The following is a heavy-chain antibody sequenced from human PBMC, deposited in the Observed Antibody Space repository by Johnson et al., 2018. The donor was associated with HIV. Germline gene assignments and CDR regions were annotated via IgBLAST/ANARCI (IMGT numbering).Heavy chain of an antibody. CDR2: VSGSSSGI. J-gene: IGHJ3*02. V-gene: IGHV3-11*04. CDR1: GFSLSDYY. Sequence: QVQLVESGGGLVKPGASLRLSCAASGFSLSDYYMSWIRQAPGKGLAWVSYVSGSSSGIYYADTVKGRFTISRDNAKNSLYLQMNSLRAEDTAVYYCARAGSSSDDAFDIWGQGTMVTVSS. D-gene: IGHD6-6*01. CDR3: ARAGSSSDDAFDI.